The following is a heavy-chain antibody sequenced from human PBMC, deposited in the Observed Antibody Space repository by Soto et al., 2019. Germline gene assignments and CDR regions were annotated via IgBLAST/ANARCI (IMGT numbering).Heavy chain of an antibody. CDR2: IYYSGST. Sequence: SETLSLTCTVSGGSISSYYWSWIGQPPGKGLEWIGYIYYSGSTNYNPSLKSRVTISVDTSKNQFSLKLSSVTAADTAVYYCAMDTAADGGGVYYYYGMDVWGQGTTVTVSS. D-gene: IGHD5-18*01. CDR3: AMDTAADGGGVYYYYGMDV. V-gene: IGHV4-59*01. J-gene: IGHJ6*02. CDR1: GGSISSYY.